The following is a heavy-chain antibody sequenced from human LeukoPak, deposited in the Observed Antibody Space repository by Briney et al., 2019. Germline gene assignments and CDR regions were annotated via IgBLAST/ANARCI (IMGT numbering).Heavy chain of an antibody. V-gene: IGHV4-4*02. CDR1: GGSITSSHW. CDR2: IYHGGTT. J-gene: IGHJ4*02. Sequence: SETLSLTWAVSGGSITSSHWWSWARQPPGKGLEWIGEIYHGGTTNYNPSLRSRVTMSVDKSKNQFYLKVSSVTAADTAVYYCATYLYGGDYGSYYFDYWGQGTLVTVSP. D-gene: IGHD4-23*01. CDR3: ATYLYGGDYGSYYFDY.